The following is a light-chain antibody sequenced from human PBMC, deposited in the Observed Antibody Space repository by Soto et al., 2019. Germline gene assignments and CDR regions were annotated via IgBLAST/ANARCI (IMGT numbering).Light chain of an antibody. J-gene: IGKJ4*01. CDR3: QQRT. V-gene: IGKV3-11*01. CDR2: DAS. CDR1: QSVSRD. Sequence: EIVLTQSPATLSLSPGERATLSCRASQSVSRDLAWFQQKPGQAPRLLIYDASNRAAGIPGRFSGSGSGTDFTLTISSLEPDDFAVYYCQQRTFGGGTKVDIK.